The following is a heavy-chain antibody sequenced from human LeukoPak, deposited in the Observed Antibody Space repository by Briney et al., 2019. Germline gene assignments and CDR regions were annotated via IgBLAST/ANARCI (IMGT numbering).Heavy chain of an antibody. CDR2: IIPIFGTA. CDR3: ARGFGELSFDY. D-gene: IGHD3-10*01. J-gene: IGHJ4*02. Sequence: ASVKVSCKASGGTFSSYAISWVRQAPGQGLEWMGGIIPIFGTANYAQKFQGRVTITADVSTSTAYMELSSLRSEDTAVYYCARGFGELSFDYWGQGTLVTVSS. CDR1: GGTFSSYA. V-gene: IGHV1-69*13.